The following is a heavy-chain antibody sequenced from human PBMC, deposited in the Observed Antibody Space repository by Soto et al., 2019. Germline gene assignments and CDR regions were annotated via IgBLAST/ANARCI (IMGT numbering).Heavy chain of an antibody. CDR1: GYTLTELS. D-gene: IGHD1-1*01. CDR2: FDPEDGET. V-gene: IGHV1-24*01. CDR3: ATDQDHDPNLRDYYYYGMDV. J-gene: IGHJ6*02. Sequence: ASVKVSCKVSGYTLTELSMHWVRQAPGKGLEWMGGFDPEDGETIYAQKFQGRVTMTEDTSTDTAYMELSSLRSEDTAVYYCATDQDHDPNLRDYYYYGMDVWGQGTTVTVSS.